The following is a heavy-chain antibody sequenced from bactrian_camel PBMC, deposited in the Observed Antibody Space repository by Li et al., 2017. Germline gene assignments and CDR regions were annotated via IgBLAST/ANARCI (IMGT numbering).Heavy chain of an antibody. CDR3: AADYRPLFSRRALLYATVEGWL. CDR1: EGTPNNYA. CDR2: IDNDGRI. Sequence: HVQLVESGGGSVRAGGSLRLSCRVSEGTPNNYALGWFRQAPGEERKGVAAIDNDGRITYADSVKGRYTISVDYVEERLYLQMTSLKPEDTAMYYCAADYRPLFSRRALLYATVEGWLLGPGD. D-gene: IGHD4*01. V-gene: IGHV3S53*01. J-gene: IGHJ4*01.